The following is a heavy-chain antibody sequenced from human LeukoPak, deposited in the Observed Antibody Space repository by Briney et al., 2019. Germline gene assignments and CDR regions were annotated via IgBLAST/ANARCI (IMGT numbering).Heavy chain of an antibody. CDR2: TYYRSKWYN. V-gene: IGHV6-1*01. CDR1: GDSVSSSSAA. Sequence: SQTLSLTCAISGDSVSSSSAAWSWIRQSPSRGREWLGRTYYRSKWYNDYAVSVKSRITINPDTSKNQFSLQLNSMTPEDTAGYYCAREGSEGYLFDYWGQGTLVTVSS. D-gene: IGHD1-1*01. CDR3: AREGSEGYLFDY. J-gene: IGHJ4*02.